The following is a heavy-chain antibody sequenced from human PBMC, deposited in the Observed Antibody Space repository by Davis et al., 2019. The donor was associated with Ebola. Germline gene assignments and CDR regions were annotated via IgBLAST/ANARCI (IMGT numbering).Heavy chain of an antibody. CDR1: GYSFTSYW. CDR2: IYPGDSDT. D-gene: IGHD3-22*01. Sequence: GESLKISCKGSGYSFTSYWIGWVRQMPGKGLEWVGIIYPGDSDTRYSPSFQGQVTISADNSISTAYLQWSSLKASDTAMYYCARLGYYDSSGYLDAFDIWGQGTMVTVSS. CDR3: ARLGYYDSSGYLDAFDI. J-gene: IGHJ3*02. V-gene: IGHV5-51*01.